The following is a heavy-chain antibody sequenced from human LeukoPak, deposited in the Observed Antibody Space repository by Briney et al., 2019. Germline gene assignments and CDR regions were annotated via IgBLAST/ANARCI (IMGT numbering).Heavy chain of an antibody. V-gene: IGHV3-21*01. J-gene: IGHJ6*03. CDR1: GFTFSSYS. CDR2: ISSSSYI. Sequence: GSLRLSCAASGFTFSSYSMNWVRQAPGRGLEWVSSISSSSYIYYADSVKGRFTISRDNAKNSLYLQMNSLRAEDTAVYYCARQEYFYYYYMDVWGKGTTVTVSS. CDR3: ARQEYFYYYYMDV.